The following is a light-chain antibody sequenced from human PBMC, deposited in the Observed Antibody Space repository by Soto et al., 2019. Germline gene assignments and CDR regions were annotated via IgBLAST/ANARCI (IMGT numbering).Light chain of an antibody. J-gene: IGKJ4*01. CDR3: QQYDTSPLT. CDR2: KAS. V-gene: IGKV1-5*03. CDR1: QSTSSW. Sequence: GDRVTITCRASQSTSSWLAWYQQKPGKAPKLLLYKASSLESGVPSRFSGSGSGTEFTLTISSLQPDDFGTYYCQQYDTSPLTFGGGTKVDI.